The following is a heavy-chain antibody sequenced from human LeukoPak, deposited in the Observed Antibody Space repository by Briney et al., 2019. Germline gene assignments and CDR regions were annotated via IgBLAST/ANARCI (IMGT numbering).Heavy chain of an antibody. V-gene: IGHV3-23*01. CDR3: ARVAPLLYNCLDT. D-gene: IGHD5-24*01. CDR1: GISLSNYG. CDR2: ISGSGGGT. Sequence: PGGSLRLSCAVSGISLSNYGMSWVRQAPGKGLEWVAGISGSGGGTNYADSVKGRFTISRDNPKNTLYLQMNRLRAEDTAVYFCARVAPLLYNCLDTWGQGALVTVSS. J-gene: IGHJ5*02.